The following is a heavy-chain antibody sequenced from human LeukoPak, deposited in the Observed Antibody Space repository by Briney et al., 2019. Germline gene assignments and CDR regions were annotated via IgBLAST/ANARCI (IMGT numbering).Heavy chain of an antibody. V-gene: IGHV3-21*01. CDR1: GFTFSSYS. J-gene: IGHJ4*02. D-gene: IGHD4-17*01. Sequence: GGSLRLSCAASGFTFSSYSMNWVRRAPGKGLEWVSSISSSSSYIYYADSVKGRFTISRDNAKNSLYLQMNSLRAEDTAVYYCARDQPYGDYTFDYWGQGTLVTVSS. CDR3: ARDQPYGDYTFDY. CDR2: ISSSSSYI.